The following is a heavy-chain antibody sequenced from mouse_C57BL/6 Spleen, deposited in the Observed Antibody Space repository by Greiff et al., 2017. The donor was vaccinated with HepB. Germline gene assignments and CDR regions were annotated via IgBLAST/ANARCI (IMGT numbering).Heavy chain of an antibody. D-gene: IGHD1-1*01. CDR3: TTRGGSSYYFGY. CDR1: GFNIKDDY. CDR2: IDPENGDT. Sequence: EVQLQQSGAELVRPGASVKLSCTASGFNIKDDYMHWVKQRPEQGLEWIGWIDPENGDTEYASKFQGKATITADTSSNTAYLQLSSVTSEDTAVYYCTTRGGSSYYFGYWGQGTTLTVAS. V-gene: IGHV14-4*01. J-gene: IGHJ2*01.